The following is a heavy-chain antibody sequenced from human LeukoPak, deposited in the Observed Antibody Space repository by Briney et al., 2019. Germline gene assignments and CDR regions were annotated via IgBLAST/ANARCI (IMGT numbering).Heavy chain of an antibody. V-gene: IGHV3-30-3*01. J-gene: IGHJ4*02. CDR1: GFTFRNSA. CDR3: ARDDPEFMPENW. CDR2: ISHDGTKS. D-gene: IGHD1-1*01. Sequence: GSLRLSCAASGFTFRNSAMHWVRQAPGKGLEWVAVISHDGTKSSYGDSVGGRFTISRDNFNNTLYLQMNSLRPDDTAVYYCARDDPEFMPENWWGQGTLVTVSS.